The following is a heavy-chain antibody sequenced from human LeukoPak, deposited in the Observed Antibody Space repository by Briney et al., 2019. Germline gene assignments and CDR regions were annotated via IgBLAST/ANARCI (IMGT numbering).Heavy chain of an antibody. V-gene: IGHV1-18*01. Sequence: ASVKVSCKASGYPFTSYGISWVRQAPGQGLEWMGWISTYNGNTNYAQKFQDIVTTTTDTSTSTAYMELKSLRSDDTAVYYCARDWVVGVVVVAAGYWGQGTLVTVSS. D-gene: IGHD2-15*01. J-gene: IGHJ4*02. CDR1: GYPFTSYG. CDR2: ISTYNGNT. CDR3: ARDWVVGVVVVAAGY.